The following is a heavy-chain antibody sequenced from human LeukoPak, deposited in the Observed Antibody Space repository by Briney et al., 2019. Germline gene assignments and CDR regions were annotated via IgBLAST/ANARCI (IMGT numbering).Heavy chain of an antibody. J-gene: IGHJ4*02. CDR3: VKENREYYGSGSIPGEPFGS. V-gene: IGHV3-23*01. Sequence: GSLRLSCAASGVTFRNHGMHSVRQAPRKGLEWVSGISRRGDTAYYTKSVKGRFSISRDNSKNTGFLQMNTLTAEDTAVYYCVKENREYYGSGSIPGEPFGSWGQGTLVTVSS. D-gene: IGHD3-10*01. CDR2: ISRRGDTA. CDR1: GVTFRNHG.